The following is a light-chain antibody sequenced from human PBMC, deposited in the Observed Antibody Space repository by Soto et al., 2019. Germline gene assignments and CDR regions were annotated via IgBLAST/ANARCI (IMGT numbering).Light chain of an antibody. CDR1: QSISNR. V-gene: IGKV1-39*01. Sequence: DIQMTQSPSTPSASVGDRVTITCRASQSISNRLAWYLQKPGKAPKLLIYAASNLQSGVPSRFSGSGSGTDFTLTISSLQPEDFATYFCQQSYSTPPWTFGQGTKVDIK. CDR3: QQSYSTPPWT. J-gene: IGKJ1*01. CDR2: AAS.